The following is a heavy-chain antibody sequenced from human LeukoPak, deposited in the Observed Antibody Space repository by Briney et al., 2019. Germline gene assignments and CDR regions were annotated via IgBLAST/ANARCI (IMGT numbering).Heavy chain of an antibody. J-gene: IGHJ4*02. CDR1: GFTISSNY. D-gene: IGHD6-13*01. Sequence: GGSLRLSCAASGFTISSNYMSWVRQAPGKGLEWVSVIYSGGSTYYADSVKGRFTISRDNSKNTLYLQMNSLRAEDTAVYCCARGEAAAGIYGYWGQGTLVTVSS. V-gene: IGHV3-66*01. CDR3: ARGEAAAGIYGY. CDR2: IYSGGST.